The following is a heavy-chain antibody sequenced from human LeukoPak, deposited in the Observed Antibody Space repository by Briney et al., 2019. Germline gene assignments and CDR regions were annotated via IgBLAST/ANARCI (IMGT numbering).Heavy chain of an antibody. CDR2: IYWDDDK. CDR1: GFSLSTSGVG. D-gene: IGHD3-16*01. Sequence: VSGPTLVKPTQTLALTCTFSGFSLSTSGVGVGWIRQPPGKALEWLALIYWDDDKSYSPSLKTRLTITKDTSKNQVVLIMTNMDPVDTGTYYCAHRILRRGGFGYWGQGTLVTVSS. CDR3: AHRILRRGGFGY. V-gene: IGHV2-5*02. J-gene: IGHJ4*02.